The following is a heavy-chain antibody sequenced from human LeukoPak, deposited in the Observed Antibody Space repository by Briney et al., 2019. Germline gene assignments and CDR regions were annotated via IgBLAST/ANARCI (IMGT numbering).Heavy chain of an antibody. J-gene: IGHJ4*02. CDR2: IYYSGST. Sequence: PSETLSLTCTVSGGSISSSSYYWGWIRQPPGKGLEWIGSIYYSGSTYHNPSLKSRVTISVDTSKNHFSLKLSSVTAADTAVYYCARQDSSAYYFDYWGQGTLVTVSS. CDR1: GGSISSSSYY. D-gene: IGHD3-22*01. CDR3: ARQDSSAYYFDY. V-gene: IGHV4-39*01.